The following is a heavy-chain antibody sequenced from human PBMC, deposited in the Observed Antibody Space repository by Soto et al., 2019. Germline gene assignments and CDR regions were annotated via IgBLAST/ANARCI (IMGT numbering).Heavy chain of an antibody. CDR1: DDSISSGAYC. V-gene: IGHV4-30-2*01. CDR3: ARGVGASYDGLEV. J-gene: IGHJ6*02. CDR2: IYHSGTT. D-gene: IGHD1-26*01. Sequence: QLQLQESGSGLLKPSQTLALTCGVSDDSISSGAYCWSWIRQPPGKGLEWIGHIYHSGTTYDNPSLMSRVTISMDRSKNQLSLKLRSLTAADTAVHYCARGVGASYDGLEVWGRGTTVTVSS.